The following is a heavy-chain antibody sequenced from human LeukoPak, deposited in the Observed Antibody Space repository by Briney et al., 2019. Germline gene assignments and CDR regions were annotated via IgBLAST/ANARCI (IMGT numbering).Heavy chain of an antibody. CDR1: GYTFTSYY. CDR3: ARGGELRYFDY. V-gene: IGHV1-46*01. CDR2: INPNGGVT. D-gene: IGHD1-26*01. J-gene: IGHJ4*02. Sequence: ASVKVSCKASGYTFTSYYIHWVRQAPGQGLGWIGIINPNGGVTRHRQKFQDRVTMSRDTSTTTMYMELISLTSEDTAVYYCARGGELRYFDYWGQGTLVTVSS.